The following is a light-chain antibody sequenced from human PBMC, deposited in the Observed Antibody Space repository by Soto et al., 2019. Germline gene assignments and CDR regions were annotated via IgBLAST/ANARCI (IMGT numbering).Light chain of an antibody. CDR3: LQYNVYPLT. CDR2: KAS. J-gene: IGKJ4*01. CDR1: QNINRW. V-gene: IGKV1-5*03. Sequence: DIQMTQSPSTLSASVGDRVTITCRASQNINRWLAWYQQRPGKAPNLLIHKASTLEAGVPSRFSGSASGTEFTFTISSLQPDDFAAYFCLQYNVYPLTFGGGTKVEIK.